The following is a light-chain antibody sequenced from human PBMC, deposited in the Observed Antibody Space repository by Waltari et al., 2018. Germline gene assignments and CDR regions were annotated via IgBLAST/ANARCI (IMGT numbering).Light chain of an antibody. CDR2: DAS. J-gene: IGKJ2*01. Sequence: AIQLTKSPSSLSASVADRVTITCRASQGISSALAWYQQKPGKAPRLLIYDASRLETGVPSRFSGSGSGTDFSLTISGLQPVDFATYHCQQFNTYPYTFGQGTKVEIK. CDR3: QQFNTYPYT. V-gene: IGKV1-13*02. CDR1: QGISSA.